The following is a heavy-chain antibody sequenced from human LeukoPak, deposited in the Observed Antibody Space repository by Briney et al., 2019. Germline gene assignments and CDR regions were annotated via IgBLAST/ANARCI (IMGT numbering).Heavy chain of an antibody. CDR1: GFTFSSYE. CDR3: ARARRDGYNWANWYFDL. CDR2: ISSSGSTI. V-gene: IGHV3-48*03. D-gene: IGHD5-24*01. Sequence: GGSPRLSCAASGFTFSSYEMNWVRQAPGKGLEWVSYISSSGSTIYYADPVKGRFTISRDNAKNSLYLQMNSLRAEDTAVYYCARARRDGYNWANWYFDLWGRGTLVTVSS. J-gene: IGHJ2*01.